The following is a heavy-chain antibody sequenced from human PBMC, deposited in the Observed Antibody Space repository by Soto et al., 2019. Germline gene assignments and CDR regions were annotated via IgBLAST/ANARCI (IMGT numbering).Heavy chain of an antibody. J-gene: IGHJ6*02. CDR1: GFTFSSYG. CDR3: ARDRYYYGSGRNGMDV. Sequence: QVQLVESGGGVVQPGRSLRLSCAASGFTFSSYGMHWVRQAPGKGLEWVAVIWYDGSNKYYADSVKGRFTISRDNSKNTLYLQRNSLRAEDTAVYYCARDRYYYGSGRNGMDVWGQGTTVTVSS. D-gene: IGHD3-10*01. CDR2: IWYDGSNK. V-gene: IGHV3-33*01.